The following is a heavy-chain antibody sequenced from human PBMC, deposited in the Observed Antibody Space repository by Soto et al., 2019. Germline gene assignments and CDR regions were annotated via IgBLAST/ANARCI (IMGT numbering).Heavy chain of an antibody. CDR3: ARDGSGSPDY. CDR2: IYHSGTT. Sequence: TSETLSLTCTVSGYSISSGYYWGWIRQPPGKGLEWIGSIYHSGTTYDNPSLKSRVTMSVDTSKNQFSVRLTSVTAADTAVYFCARDGSGSPDYWGQGTLVTVSS. CDR1: GYSISSGYY. D-gene: IGHD3-10*01. J-gene: IGHJ4*02. V-gene: IGHV4-38-2*02.